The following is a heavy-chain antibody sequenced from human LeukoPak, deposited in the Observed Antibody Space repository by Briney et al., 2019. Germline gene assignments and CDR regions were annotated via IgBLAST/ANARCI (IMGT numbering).Heavy chain of an antibody. CDR1: GFTFSSYP. Sequence: GGSLRLSCAASGFTFSSYPMHWVRQAPGKGLEYVSAVSSNGGSTSYANSVKGRFTISRDNPKNTLYLQMGSLRAEDMAVYYCASDIGYKILDYWGQGTLVTVSS. CDR3: ASDIGYKILDY. V-gene: IGHV3-64*01. CDR2: VSSNGGST. D-gene: IGHD5-24*01. J-gene: IGHJ4*02.